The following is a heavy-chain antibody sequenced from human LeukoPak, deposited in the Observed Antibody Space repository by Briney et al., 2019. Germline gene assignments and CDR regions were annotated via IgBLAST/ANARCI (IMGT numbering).Heavy chain of an antibody. D-gene: IGHD4-17*01. V-gene: IGHV3-30*02. Sequence: PTGGSLRLSCGASGFTFSSYGMYWLRQAPGKGLEWVAFIRYDGSNKYYADSVKCRFTISRDNSKNTLYLQMSSLRAEDTAVYYCAKGPYDYGDYYYWGQGTLVTVSS. CDR3: AKGPYDYGDYYY. J-gene: IGHJ4*02. CDR1: GFTFSSYG. CDR2: IRYDGSNK.